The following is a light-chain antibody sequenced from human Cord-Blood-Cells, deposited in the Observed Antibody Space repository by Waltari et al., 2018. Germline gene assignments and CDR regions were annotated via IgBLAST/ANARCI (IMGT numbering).Light chain of an antibody. V-gene: IGLV1-44*01. CDR3: AAWDDSLNGRA. CDR1: SSNIGSNT. Sequence: QSVLTQPPSASGTPGQRVTISCSGSSSNIGSNTVNWYQQLPGTAPKLLIYSHNQPRSAVPDRFSGSKTGPSGSLASGGLQSEEEDDYYCAAWDDSLNGRAFGGGTKLTVL. CDR2: SHN. J-gene: IGLJ3*02.